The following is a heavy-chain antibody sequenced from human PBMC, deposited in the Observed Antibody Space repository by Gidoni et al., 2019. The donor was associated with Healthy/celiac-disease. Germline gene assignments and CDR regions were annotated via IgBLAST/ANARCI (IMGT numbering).Heavy chain of an antibody. V-gene: IGHV3-7*03. Sequence: EVQLVESGGGLVQPGGSLRLSCAASGFTFSSYWMSWVRQAPGKGLEWVANIKQDGSEKYYVDSVKGRFTISRDNAKNSLYLQMNSLRAEDTAVYYCARAEEGAEYYYYGMDVWGQGTTVTVSS. CDR3: ARAEEGAEYYYYGMDV. J-gene: IGHJ6*02. CDR1: GFTFSSYW. CDR2: IKQDGSEK.